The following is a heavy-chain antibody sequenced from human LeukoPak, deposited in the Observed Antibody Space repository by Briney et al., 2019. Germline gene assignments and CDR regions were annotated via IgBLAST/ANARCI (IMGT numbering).Heavy chain of an antibody. CDR1: GYTFTSYY. V-gene: IGHV1-46*01. J-gene: IGHJ5*02. CDR3: ARDVRFLEWLSYNWFDP. D-gene: IGHD3-3*01. Sequence: ASVKVSCKASGYTFTSYYMHWVRQAPGQGLEWTGIINPSGGSTSYAQKFQGRVTMTRDTSTSTVYMELSSLRSEDTAVYYCARDVRFLEWLSYNWFDPWGQGTLVTVSS. CDR2: INPSGGST.